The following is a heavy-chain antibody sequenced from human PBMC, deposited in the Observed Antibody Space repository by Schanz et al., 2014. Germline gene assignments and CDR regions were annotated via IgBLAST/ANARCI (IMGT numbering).Heavy chain of an antibody. CDR3: ARDTTWRLDL. J-gene: IGHJ2*01. Sequence: QVQLQESGPGLVKPSQTLSLTCTVSGGSIRSGTYYWSWIRQPAGKALEWVGRVFPNGITNYNPSLKSLVAISLNTSKIQFSLPLTSLTAADTAVYYCARDTTWRLDLWGRGTLVTVSA. CDR2: VFPNGIT. V-gene: IGHV4-61*02. CDR1: GGSIRSGTYY. D-gene: IGHD1-1*01.